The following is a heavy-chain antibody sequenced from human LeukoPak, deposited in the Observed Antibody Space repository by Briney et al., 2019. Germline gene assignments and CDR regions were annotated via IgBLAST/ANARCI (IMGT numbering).Heavy chain of an antibody. Sequence: PGGSLRLSCATSGFTFSDHYMDWVRQAPGKGLEWVANIKQDGSEKYYVDSVKGRFTVSRDNAKNSLYLQMNSLRAEDTAVYYCARDSTATWGVDYWGQGTLVTVSS. J-gene: IGHJ4*02. CDR1: GFTFSDHY. CDR3: ARDSTATWGVDY. CDR2: IKQDGSEK. V-gene: IGHV3-7*01. D-gene: IGHD3-16*01.